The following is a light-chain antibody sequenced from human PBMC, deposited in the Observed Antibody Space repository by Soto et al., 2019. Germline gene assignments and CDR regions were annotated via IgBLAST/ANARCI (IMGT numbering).Light chain of an antibody. J-gene: IGKJ1*01. Sequence: ETVLTQSPATLSLSPGERATLSCRASQNIYHYLAWYQHKPGQAPRLLIYDASNRATGIPARFSGSGSGTDFTLTISSLEPEDFAVYYCQQRGNWPQTFGQGTKVEIK. CDR1: QNIYHY. V-gene: IGKV3-11*01. CDR2: DAS. CDR3: QQRGNWPQT.